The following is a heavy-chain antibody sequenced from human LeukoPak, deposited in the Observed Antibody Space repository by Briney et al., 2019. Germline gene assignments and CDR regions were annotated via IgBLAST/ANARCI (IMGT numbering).Heavy chain of an antibody. D-gene: IGHD3-3*01. J-gene: IGHJ6*03. CDR3: TRVDDFWSGYYRVYYYMDV. CDR2: IRSKAYGGTT. CDR1: GFTFGDYA. V-gene: IGHV3-49*04. Sequence: GGSLRLSCTASGFTFGDYAMSWVRQAPGKGLEWGGFIRSKAYGGTTEYAASVKGRFTISRDDSKSIAYLQMNSLKTEDTAVYYCTRVDDFWSGYYRVYYYMDVWGKGTTVTVSS.